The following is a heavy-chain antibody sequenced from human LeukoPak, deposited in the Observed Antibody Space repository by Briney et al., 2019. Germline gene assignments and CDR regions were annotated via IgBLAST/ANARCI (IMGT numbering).Heavy chain of an antibody. CDR2: INTDGSGT. J-gene: IGHJ6*03. CDR1: GFTFSSHW. D-gene: IGHD6-6*01. V-gene: IGHV3-74*01. CDR3: AKAYSSSDYYYMDV. Sequence: GGSLRLSCAASGFTFSSHWMHWVRQAPGKGLVWVSRINTDGSGTDYADSVKGRFTISRGNSKNTLYLQMNSLRAEDTAVYYCAKAYSSSDYYYMDVWGKGTTVTVSS.